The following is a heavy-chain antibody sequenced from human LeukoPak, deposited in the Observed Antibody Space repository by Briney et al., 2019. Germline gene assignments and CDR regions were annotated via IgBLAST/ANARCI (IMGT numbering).Heavy chain of an antibody. V-gene: IGHV4-39*07. CDR2: IGHSGGS. CDR3: ARGPPRYTSY. Sequence: SETLSLTCTVSGGSISSNSYYWGWIRQPPGKGLEWIGSIGHSGGSYYNPSLKSRVTMSVDTSKNQFSLNLSSVTAADTAVYYCARGPPRYTSYWGQGALVIVSS. CDR1: GGSISSNSYY. D-gene: IGHD5-18*01. J-gene: IGHJ4*02.